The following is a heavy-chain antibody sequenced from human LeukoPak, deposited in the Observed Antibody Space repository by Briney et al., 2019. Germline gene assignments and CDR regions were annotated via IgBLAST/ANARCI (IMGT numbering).Heavy chain of an antibody. V-gene: IGHV3-43*02. CDR3: AKLESRGVHIGADY. J-gene: IGHJ4*02. Sequence: PGGSLRLSCAASGFTFDDYAMHWVRQAPGKGLEWVSLISGDGGSTYYADSVRGRFTTSRDNSKNSLYLQMNSLRTEDTALYYCAKLESRGVHIGADYWGQGTLVTASS. CDR1: GFTFDDYA. CDR2: ISGDGGST. D-gene: IGHD3-10*01.